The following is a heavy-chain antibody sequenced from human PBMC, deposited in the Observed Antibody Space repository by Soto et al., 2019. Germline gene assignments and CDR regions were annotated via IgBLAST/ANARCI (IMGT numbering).Heavy chain of an antibody. Sequence: GASVKVSCKASGFTFTSSAVQWVRQARGQRLEWIGWIVVGSGNTNYAQKFQERVTITRDMSTSTAYMELSSLRSEDTAVYYCAADRSFGVVIIPPIINWFDPWGQGTLVTVSS. CDR3: AADRSFGVVIIPPIINWFDP. CDR1: GFTFTSSA. J-gene: IGHJ5*02. V-gene: IGHV1-58*01. CDR2: IVVGSGNT. D-gene: IGHD3-3*01.